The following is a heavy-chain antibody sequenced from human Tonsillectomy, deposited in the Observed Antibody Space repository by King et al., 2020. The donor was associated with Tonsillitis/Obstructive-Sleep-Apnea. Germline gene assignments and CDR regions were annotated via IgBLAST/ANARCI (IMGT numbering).Heavy chain of an antibody. CDR2: MTGSGSST. V-gene: IGHV3-23*04. Sequence: EQLVQSGGGLVQPGGSLRLSCAASGFTFSSYTMNWVRQAPGKGLEWVSAMTGSGSSTYYADSVKGRFTISRDNSNNTLHLQMNSLRADDTAVYYCAKGHGDDDAFDIWGQGTMVTVSS. CDR1: GFTFSSYT. CDR3: AKGHGDDDAFDI. J-gene: IGHJ3*02. D-gene: IGHD4-17*01.